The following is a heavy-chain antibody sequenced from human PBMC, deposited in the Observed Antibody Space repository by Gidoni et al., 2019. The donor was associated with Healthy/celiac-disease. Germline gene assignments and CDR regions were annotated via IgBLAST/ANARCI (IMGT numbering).Heavy chain of an antibody. Sequence: QVQLVQSGAAVTKPAASVKVSCKASGSTFPSYGISWVRQAPGQGLEWMGWISAYNGNTNYAQKLQGRVTMTTDTATRTAYMERRSLRSDDTAVYYCARGGYCSGGSCYSDGYWGQGTLVTVSS. CDR3: ARGGYCSGGSCYSDGY. D-gene: IGHD2-15*01. V-gene: IGHV1-18*01. CDR2: ISAYNGNT. J-gene: IGHJ4*02. CDR1: GSTFPSYG.